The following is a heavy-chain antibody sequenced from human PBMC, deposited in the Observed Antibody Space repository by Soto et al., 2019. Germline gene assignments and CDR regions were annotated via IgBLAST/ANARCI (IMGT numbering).Heavy chain of an antibody. D-gene: IGHD3-10*01. V-gene: IGHV4-59*08. CDR1: TDSLSPYY. J-gene: IGHJ4*02. CDR3: ARHFTTLHSGSHYFDI. Sequence: SETLSLTCTVSTDSLSPYYWSWLRPPPGKGLEWIGFIYYSGSTTYNPSLKSRVTISVATSKNQFSLKLASVTAADTAIYYCARHFTTLHSGSHYFDIWGQGTLVTSPQ. CDR2: IYYSGST.